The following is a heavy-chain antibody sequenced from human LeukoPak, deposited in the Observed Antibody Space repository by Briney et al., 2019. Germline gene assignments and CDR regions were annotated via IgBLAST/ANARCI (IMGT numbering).Heavy chain of an antibody. CDR1: GGSISSYY. D-gene: IGHD3-22*01. J-gene: IGHJ4*02. Sequence: PSETLSLTCTVSGGSISSYYWSWIRQPPGKGLEWIGYIYYSGSTNYNPSLKSRVTISVDTSKNQFSLKLSSVTAADTAVYYCARGGGGYYDSSGPMDYWGQGTLVTVSS. CDR3: ARGGGGYYDSSGPMDY. V-gene: IGHV4-59*01. CDR2: IYYSGST.